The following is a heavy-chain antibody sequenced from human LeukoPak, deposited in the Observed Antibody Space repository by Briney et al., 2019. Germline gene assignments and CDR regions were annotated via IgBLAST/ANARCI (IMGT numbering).Heavy chain of an antibody. J-gene: IGHJ5*02. V-gene: IGHV1-2*02. CDR2: INPNSGGT. Sequence: ASVKVSCKASGYTFTGYYIHWVRQAPGQGLEWMGWINPNSGGTNYAQKFQGRVTMTRDTSISTAYLELSRLRSDDTAVYYCARGYCYDSSGYRNWFDPWGQGTLVTVSS. D-gene: IGHD3-22*01. CDR3: ARGYCYDSSGYRNWFDP. CDR1: GYTFTGYY.